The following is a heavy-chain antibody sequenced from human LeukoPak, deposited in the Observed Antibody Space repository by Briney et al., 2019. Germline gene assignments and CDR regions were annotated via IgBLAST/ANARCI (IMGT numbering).Heavy chain of an antibody. CDR1: GFAFSRSG. CDR3: ARAAYCGGDCYYFDY. V-gene: IGHV3-48*02. J-gene: IGHJ4*02. Sequence: GGSLRLSCAASGFAFSRSGMHWVRQAPGKGLEWVSYISTGSTTIYYADSVKGRFTISRDNARNSLYLQMNSLRDEDTAVYYCARAAYCGGDCYYFDYWGQGILVTVSS. D-gene: IGHD2-21*02. CDR2: ISTGSTTI.